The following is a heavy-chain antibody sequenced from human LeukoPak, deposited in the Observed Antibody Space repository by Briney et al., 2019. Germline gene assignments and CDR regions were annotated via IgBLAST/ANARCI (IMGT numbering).Heavy chain of an antibody. CDR2: IRYDGSNK. V-gene: IGHV3-30*02. CDR3: AKRIAAAGALQH. CDR1: GFTFSSYG. D-gene: IGHD6-13*01. J-gene: IGHJ1*01. Sequence: AGGSLRLSCAASGFTFSSYGMHWVRQAPGKGLEWVAFIRYDGSNKYYADSVKGRFTISRDNSKNTLYLQMNSLRAEDTAVYYCAKRIAAAGALQHWGQGTLVTVSS.